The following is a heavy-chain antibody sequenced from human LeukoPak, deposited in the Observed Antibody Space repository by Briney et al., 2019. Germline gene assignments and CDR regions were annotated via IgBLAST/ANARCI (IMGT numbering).Heavy chain of an antibody. J-gene: IGHJ4*02. CDR3: ARAPGYCSGGSCRLIPNFAE. D-gene: IGHD2-15*01. Sequence: PSQTLSLTCAVSGGSISSGGYSWSWIRQPPGKGLEWIGYIYHSGSTYYNPSRKSRVTISVDRSKNQFSLKLSSVTAGDTAVYYCARAPGYCSGGSCRLIPNFAEGGEGTLVSVYS. V-gene: IGHV4-30-2*01. CDR2: IYHSGST. CDR1: GGSISSGGYS.